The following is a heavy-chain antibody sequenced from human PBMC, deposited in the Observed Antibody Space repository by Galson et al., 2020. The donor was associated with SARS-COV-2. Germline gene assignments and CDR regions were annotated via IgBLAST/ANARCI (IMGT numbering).Heavy chain of an antibody. CDR2: ISAPTGNT. CDR3: ERDLLGYCTVGVVYRSDY. V-gene: IGHV1-18*01. Sequence: ASVKVSCKASGYTFSSYGVSWARQAPGQGLEWMGWISAPTGNTNYAQNLKGRVTLTTDKSTRTAYMELRSLRSDDTAVYYCERDLLGYCTVGVVYRSDYWFQGTLVTVSS. D-gene: IGHD2-8*02. CDR1: GYTFSSYG. J-gene: IGHJ4*02.